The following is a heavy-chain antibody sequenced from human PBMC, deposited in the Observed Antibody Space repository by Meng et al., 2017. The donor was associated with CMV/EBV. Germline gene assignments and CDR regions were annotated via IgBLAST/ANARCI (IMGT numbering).Heavy chain of an antibody. D-gene: IGHD2-15*01. CDR1: GFTVSSNY. J-gene: IGHJ6*02. CDR2: IYSGGST. CDR3: TLTQDYYYGMDV. V-gene: IGHV3-53*01. Sequence: ETLSLTCAASGFTVSSNYMSWVRQAPGKGLEWVSVIYSGGSTYYVDSVKGRFTISRDNSKNTLYLQMNNLRAEDTAVYYCTLTQDYYYGMDVWGQGTTVTVSS.